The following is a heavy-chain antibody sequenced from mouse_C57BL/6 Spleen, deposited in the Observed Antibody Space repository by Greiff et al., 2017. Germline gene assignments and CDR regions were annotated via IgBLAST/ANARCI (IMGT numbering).Heavy chain of an antibody. CDR1: GYAFSSSW. CDR2: IYPGDGDT. J-gene: IGHJ4*01. V-gene: IGHV1-82*01. Sequence: QVQLKQSGPELVKPGASVKISCKASGYAFSSSWMNWVKQRPGKGLEWIGRIYPGDGDTNSNGKFKGKATLTADKSSSTAYMQLSSLTSEDSAVYFCARGLYYGNYHYYAMDYWGQGTSVTVSS. D-gene: IGHD2-1*01. CDR3: ARGLYYGNYHYYAMDY.